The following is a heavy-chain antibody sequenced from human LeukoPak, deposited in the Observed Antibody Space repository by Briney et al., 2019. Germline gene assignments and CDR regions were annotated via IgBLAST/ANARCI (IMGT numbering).Heavy chain of an antibody. CDR1: AFTFSSNA. CDR2: ISYDGTNK. J-gene: IGHJ3*02. CDR3: AKFWSGSYGRDAFDI. D-gene: IGHD3-3*01. V-gene: IGHV3-30*18. Sequence: SGGSLRLSSAASAFTFSSNAMNWVRPAPGKGLEWVAVISYDGTNKYYADSVNGRFTISRDNTKNTLYLQMNGLRAEDTAVYYCAKFWSGSYGRDAFDIWGQGTMVTVSS.